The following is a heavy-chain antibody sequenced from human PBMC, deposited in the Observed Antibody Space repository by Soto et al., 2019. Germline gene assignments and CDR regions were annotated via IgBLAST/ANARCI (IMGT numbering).Heavy chain of an antibody. CDR3: ARATAMAYFDY. D-gene: IGHD5-18*01. CDR1: GVSITSGGYN. CDR2: IYYSGST. V-gene: IGHV4-31*03. Sequence: PSEALSRPSNISGVSITSGGYNCSWIRQHPGKGLEWIGYIYYSGSTYYNPSLKSRVTISVDTSKNQFSLKLSSVTAADTAVYYCARATAMAYFDYWGQGTLVTVS. J-gene: IGHJ4*02.